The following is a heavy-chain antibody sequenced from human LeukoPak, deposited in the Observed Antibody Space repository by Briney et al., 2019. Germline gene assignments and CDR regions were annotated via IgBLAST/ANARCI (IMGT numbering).Heavy chain of an antibody. V-gene: IGHV5-51*01. CDR3: ARRYCSSVSCNYFDY. D-gene: IGHD2-2*01. CDR2: IYPGDSDT. Sequence: GESLKISCKGSGYSFTDYWIGWVRQMPGKGLEWMGIIYPGDSDTTYSPSFQGQVTISADRSISAAYLQWSSLKASDTDMYYCARRYCSSVSCNYFDYWGQGTLVTVSS. CDR1: GYSFTDYW. J-gene: IGHJ4*02.